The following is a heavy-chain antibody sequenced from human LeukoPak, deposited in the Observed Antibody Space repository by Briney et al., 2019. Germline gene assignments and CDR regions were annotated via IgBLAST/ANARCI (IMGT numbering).Heavy chain of an antibody. V-gene: IGHV1-69*06. CDR1: GGTFSSYA. J-gene: IGHJ4*02. CDR2: IIPIFGTA. CDR3: ATGRSTSCDY. Sequence: SVKVSCKASGGTFSSYAISWVRQAPGQGLEWMGGIIPIFGTANYAQKFQGRVTMTEDTSTDTAYMELSSLRSEDTAVYYCATGRSTSCDYWGQGTLVTVSS. D-gene: IGHD2-2*01.